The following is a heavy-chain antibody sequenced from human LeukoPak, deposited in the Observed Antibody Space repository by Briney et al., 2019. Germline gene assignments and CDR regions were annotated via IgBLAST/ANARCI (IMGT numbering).Heavy chain of an antibody. Sequence: PSETLSLTCTVSGGSISSYYWSWIRQPAGKGLEWIGRIYTSGSTNYNPSLKSRVTISVDKSKNQFSLKLSSVTAADTAVYYCARNNTRTVSRGSSRRRANAFDIWGQGTMVTVSS. D-gene: IGHD6-13*01. CDR1: GGSISSYY. CDR2: IYTSGST. CDR3: ARNNTRTVSRGSSRRRANAFDI. V-gene: IGHV4-4*07. J-gene: IGHJ3*02.